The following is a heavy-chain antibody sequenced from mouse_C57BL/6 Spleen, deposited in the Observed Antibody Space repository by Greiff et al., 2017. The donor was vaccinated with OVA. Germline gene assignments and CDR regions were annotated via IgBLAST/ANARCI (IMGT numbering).Heavy chain of an antibody. J-gene: IGHJ4*01. CDR2: IHPNSGST. V-gene: IGHV1-64*01. Sequence: QVQLQQPGAELVKPGASVKLSCKASGYTFTSYWMHWVKQRPGQGLEWIGMIHPNSGSTNYNEKFKSKATLTVDKSSSPAYMQLSSLTSEDAAVYYCARRREYDGGYYAMDYWGQGTSVTVSS. CDR1: GYTFTSYW. D-gene: IGHD2-4*01. CDR3: ARRREYDGGYYAMDY.